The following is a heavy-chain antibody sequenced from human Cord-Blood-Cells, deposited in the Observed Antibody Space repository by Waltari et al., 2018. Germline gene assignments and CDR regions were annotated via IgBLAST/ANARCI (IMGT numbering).Heavy chain of an antibody. CDR2: INPNSGGT. Sequence: PGASVKVSCKASGYTFTGYYMHWVRQAPGQGLEWMGWINPNSGGTNYAQKFQGWVTMTRDTSISTAYMELSRLRSDDTAVYYCARSGYCSSTSCYSDYWGQGTLVTVSS. J-gene: IGHJ4*02. V-gene: IGHV1-2*04. CDR1: GYTFTGYY. D-gene: IGHD2-2*01. CDR3: ARSGYCSSTSCYSDY.